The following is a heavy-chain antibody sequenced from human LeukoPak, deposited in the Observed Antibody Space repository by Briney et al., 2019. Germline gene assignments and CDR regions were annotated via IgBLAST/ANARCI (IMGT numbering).Heavy chain of an antibody. J-gene: IGHJ4*02. D-gene: IGHD3-9*01. CDR2: ISAYNGNT. CDR1: GYTFTSYG. V-gene: IGHV1-18*04. CDR3: ARVSNYDILTGER. Sequence: ASVKVSCKASGYTFTSYGISWVRQAPGQGLEWMGWISAYNGNTNYAQKLQGRDTMTTDTSTSTAYMELRSLRPDDTAVYYCARVSNYDILTGERWGQGTLVTVSS.